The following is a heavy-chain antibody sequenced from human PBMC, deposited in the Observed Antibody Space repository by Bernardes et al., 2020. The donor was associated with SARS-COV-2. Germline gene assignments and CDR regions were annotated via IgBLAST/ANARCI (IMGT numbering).Heavy chain of an antibody. Sequence: SETLSLTCAVYGGSFSGYYWSWIRQPPGKGLEWIGEINHSGSTNYNPSLKSRVTISVDTSKNQFSLKLSSVTAADTAVYYCARVSGDSYGMDVWGQGTTVTVSS. D-gene: IGHD2-8*02. CDR2: INHSGST. V-gene: IGHV4-34*01. CDR1: GGSFSGYY. CDR3: ARVSGDSYGMDV. J-gene: IGHJ6*02.